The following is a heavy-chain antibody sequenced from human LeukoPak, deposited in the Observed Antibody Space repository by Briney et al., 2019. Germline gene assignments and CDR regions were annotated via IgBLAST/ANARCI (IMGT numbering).Heavy chain of an antibody. CDR1: GSSLSSSSYY. V-gene: IGHV4-39*01. CDR3: ARHAGYSSGWSPFDY. Sequence: SETLSLTCTVSGSSLSSSSYYWGWIRQPPGKGLEWIGSIYYSGSTYYNPSLKSRVTISVDTSKNQFSLKLSSVTAADTAVYYCARHAGYSSGWSPFDYWGQGTLVTVSS. D-gene: IGHD6-19*01. J-gene: IGHJ4*02. CDR2: IYYSGST.